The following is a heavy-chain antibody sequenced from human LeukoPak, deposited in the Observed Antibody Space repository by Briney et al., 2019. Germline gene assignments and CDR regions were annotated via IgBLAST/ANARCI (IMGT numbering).Heavy chain of an antibody. D-gene: IGHD3-3*01. CDR1: GGSFSGYY. Sequence: TSETLSLTCAVYGGSFSGYYWSWIRQPPGKGLEWIGEINHSGSTNYNPSLKGRVTISVDTSKNQFSLRLSSVTAADTAVYYCQSRFLEWLLDYWGQGTLVTVSS. V-gene: IGHV4-34*01. J-gene: IGHJ4*02. CDR3: QSRFLEWLLDY. CDR2: INHSGST.